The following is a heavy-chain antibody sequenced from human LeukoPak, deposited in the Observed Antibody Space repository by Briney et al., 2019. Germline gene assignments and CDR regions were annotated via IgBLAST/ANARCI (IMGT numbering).Heavy chain of an antibody. CDR3: AKGFSSSWYYFDY. CDR2: ISYDGSNK. J-gene: IGHJ4*02. Sequence: GRSLRLSCAASGFTFSSYAMHWVRQAPGKGLEWVAVISYDGSNKYYADSVKGRFTISRDNSKNTLYLQMNSLRAEDTAVYYCAKGFSSSWYYFDYWGQGTLVTVSS. V-gene: IGHV3-30-3*01. D-gene: IGHD6-13*01. CDR1: GFTFSSYA.